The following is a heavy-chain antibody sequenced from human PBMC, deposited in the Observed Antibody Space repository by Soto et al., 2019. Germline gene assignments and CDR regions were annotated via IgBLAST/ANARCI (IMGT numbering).Heavy chain of an antibody. J-gene: IGHJ5*02. Sequence: SVKVSCKASGGTFRSYAISWVLHAPGQGLEWMGGIIPIFGTANYAQTFHGRATLTADESTRTAYMELSSLRSEDTAVYYCASATLEPQNWYDPLGQGTLVTVSS. V-gene: IGHV1-69*13. D-gene: IGHD1-1*01. CDR3: ASATLEPQNWYDP. CDR1: GGTFRSYA. CDR2: IIPIFGTA.